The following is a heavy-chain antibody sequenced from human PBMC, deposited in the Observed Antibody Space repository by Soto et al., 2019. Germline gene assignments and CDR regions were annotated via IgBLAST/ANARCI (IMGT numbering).Heavy chain of an antibody. CDR3: AKGTKQVVRGSLDC. CDR1: GFTFSSYA. D-gene: IGHD3-16*01. CDR2: ISGSGGST. J-gene: IGHJ4*02. Sequence: EVQLLESGGGLVQPGGSLRLSCAASGFTFSSYAMSWVRQAPGQGLEWVSAISGSGGSTYYADSVKVRFTISRDNSKITLYLQMNSLRDEDTALYYCAKGTKQVVRGSLDCWGQGTLVTVSS. V-gene: IGHV3-23*01.